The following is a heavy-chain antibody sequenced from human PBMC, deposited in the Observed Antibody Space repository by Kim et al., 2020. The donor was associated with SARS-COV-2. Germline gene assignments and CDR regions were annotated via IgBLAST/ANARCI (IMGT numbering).Heavy chain of an antibody. CDR2: INPNSGGT. D-gene: IGHD6-13*01. Sequence: ASVKVSCKASGYTFTDYYFHWVRQAPGQGLEWMGWINPNSGGTNYAQKFQGRVTMTRDTSISTAYMELSSLRSDDTAVYYCARRKQVVTYYYFYGMDVWGQGTTVTVSS. V-gene: IGHV1-2*02. CDR3: ARRKQVVTYYYFYGMDV. CDR1: GYTFTDYY. J-gene: IGHJ6*02.